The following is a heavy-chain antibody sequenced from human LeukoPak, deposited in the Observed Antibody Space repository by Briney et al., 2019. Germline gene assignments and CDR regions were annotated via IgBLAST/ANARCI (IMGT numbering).Heavy chain of an antibody. J-gene: IGHJ4*02. Sequence: PSETLSLTCTVPGYSISSGYYWGWIRQPPGKGLEWIGSIYESGSTYYNPSLKSRVTISVDKSKNQFSLKLSSVTAADTAVYYCARYSGYDLNYFDYWGQGTLVTVSS. D-gene: IGHD5-12*01. V-gene: IGHV4-38-2*02. CDR2: IYESGST. CDR1: GYSISSGYY. CDR3: ARYSGYDLNYFDY.